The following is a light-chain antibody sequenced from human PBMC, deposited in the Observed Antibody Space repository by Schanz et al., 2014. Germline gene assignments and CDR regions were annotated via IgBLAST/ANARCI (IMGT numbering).Light chain of an antibody. V-gene: IGLV2-11*01. J-gene: IGLJ3*02. CDR1: NSDVGGYNY. Sequence: QSALTQPRSVSGSPGQSVTISCTGTNSDVGGYNYVSWYQQHPGKAPKLLIYNVNARPSGVPDRFSGSKSGNTASLTISGLQAEDDADYYCSSYTSSSTLGVFGGGTKLTVL. CDR3: SSYTSSSTLGV. CDR2: NVN.